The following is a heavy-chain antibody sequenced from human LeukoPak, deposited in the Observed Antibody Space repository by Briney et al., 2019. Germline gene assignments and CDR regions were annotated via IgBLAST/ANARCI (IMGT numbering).Heavy chain of an antibody. CDR1: GGSISSYY. CDR3: ARGPTPEGSYWYFDL. J-gene: IGHJ2*01. Sequence: SETLSLTCTVSGGSISSYYWSWIRQPPGKGLEWIGYIYYSGSTNYNPSLKSRVTISVDKSKNQFSLKLSSVTAADTAVYYCARGPTPEGSYWYFDLWGRGTLVTVSS. CDR2: IYYSGST. V-gene: IGHV4-59*12.